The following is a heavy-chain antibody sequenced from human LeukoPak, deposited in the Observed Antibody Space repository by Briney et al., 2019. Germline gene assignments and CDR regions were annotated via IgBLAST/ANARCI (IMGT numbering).Heavy chain of an antibody. CDR1: GFTFSNYA. CDR3: ARARPSMWIDY. D-gene: IGHD5-12*01. V-gene: IGHV3-30*02. CDR2: IRYDGSSK. J-gene: IGHJ4*02. Sequence: GGSLRLSCAASGFTFSNYAMHWVRQAPGKGLEWLAYIRYDGSSKYYADFVKGRFTISRDNSKNTLYLQMNSLRPEDTAVYYCARARPSMWIDYWGQGTLVTVSS.